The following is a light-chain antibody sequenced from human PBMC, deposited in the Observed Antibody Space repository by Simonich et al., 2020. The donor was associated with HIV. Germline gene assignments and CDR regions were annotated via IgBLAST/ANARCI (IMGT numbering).Light chain of an antibody. Sequence: DIVMTQSPDSLAVSLGERATINCKSSQSVLFSSNNKNYLAWYQQKPGQPPKLLIYWASTRESGVPDRFSGSGSGTDFTLTISSLQAEDVAVYYCQQYYSTPPLTSGGGTKVEI. CDR3: QQYYSTPPLT. V-gene: IGKV4-1*01. J-gene: IGKJ4*01. CDR2: WAS. CDR1: QSVLFSSNNKNY.